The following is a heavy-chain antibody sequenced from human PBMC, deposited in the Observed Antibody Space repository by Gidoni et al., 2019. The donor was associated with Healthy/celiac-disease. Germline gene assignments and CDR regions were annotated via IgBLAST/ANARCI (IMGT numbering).Heavy chain of an antibody. Sequence: EVQLLESGGGLVQPGGSLRLSCAASGFTFSSYAMSWVRQAPGKGLDWVSAISGSGGSTYYEDCVKGRFTISRDNSKNTLYLQMNSLRAEDTAVYYCAKEGGSSSWYDYWGQGTLVTVSS. CDR3: AKEGGSSSWYDY. J-gene: IGHJ4*02. D-gene: IGHD6-13*01. V-gene: IGHV3-23*01. CDR2: ISGSGGST. CDR1: GFTFSSYA.